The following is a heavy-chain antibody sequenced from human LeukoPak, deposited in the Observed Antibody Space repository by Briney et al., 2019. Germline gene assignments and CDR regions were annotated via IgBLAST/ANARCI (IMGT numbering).Heavy chain of an antibody. D-gene: IGHD6-13*01. CDR1: GYTFTSYD. Sequence: GASVKVSCKASGYTFTSYDINWVRQPTGQGLEWMGWMNPNSGNTGYAQKFQGRVTITRNTSISTAYMELSSLRSEDTAVYYCARGSSWEDYYYYMDVWGKGTTVTVSS. J-gene: IGHJ6*03. CDR2: MNPNSGNT. CDR3: ARGSSWEDYYYYMDV. V-gene: IGHV1-8*03.